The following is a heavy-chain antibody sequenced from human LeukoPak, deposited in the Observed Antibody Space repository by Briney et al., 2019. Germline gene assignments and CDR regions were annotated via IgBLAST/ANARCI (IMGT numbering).Heavy chain of an antibody. CDR3: ARAGYYYYFDY. J-gene: IGHJ4*02. D-gene: IGHD3-9*01. CDR1: GFTVSSNY. V-gene: IGHV3-30*03. Sequence: PGGSLRLSCAASGFTVSSNYMSWVRQAPGKGLEWVAVISYDGSNKYYADSVKGRFTISRDNSKNTLYLQMNSLRAEDTAVYYCARAGYYYYFDYWGQGTLVTVSS. CDR2: ISYDGSNK.